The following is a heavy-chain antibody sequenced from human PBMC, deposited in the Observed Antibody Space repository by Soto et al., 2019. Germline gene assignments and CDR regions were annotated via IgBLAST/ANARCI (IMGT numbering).Heavy chain of an antibody. CDR1: RSTFSSYG. CDR3: ATDIVVVPAAIQGHATVFDY. CDR2: IWYDGSNK. D-gene: IGHD2-2*01. V-gene: IGHV3-33*01. J-gene: IGHJ4*02. Sequence: GTLRPAGSASRSTFSSYGVHGVRQAAGKGLEWVAVIWYDGSNKYYADSVKVRFTISRDNSKNTLYLQMNSLRAEDTAVYYCATDIVVVPAAIQGHATVFDYWGQGTLVTVSS.